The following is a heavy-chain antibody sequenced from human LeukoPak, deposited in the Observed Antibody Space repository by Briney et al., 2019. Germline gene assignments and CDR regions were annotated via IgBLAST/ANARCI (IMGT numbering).Heavy chain of an antibody. V-gene: IGHV3-23*01. J-gene: IGHJ3*01. Sequence: PGGSLTLSCAASGFTFSNYAMRWVRQPPGKGLEWLSYIRGSGGTTYYADSVKGRFTISRDNSKNTLYLQMNSLRADDTAVYYCAKDTIGLYAFDFWGQGTMVTVSS. CDR3: AKDTIGLYAFDF. D-gene: IGHD3-3*01. CDR1: GFTFSNYA. CDR2: IRGSGGTT.